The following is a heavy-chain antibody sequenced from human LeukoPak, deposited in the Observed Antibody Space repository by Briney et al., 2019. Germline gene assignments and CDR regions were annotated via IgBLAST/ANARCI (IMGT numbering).Heavy chain of an antibody. J-gene: IGHJ4*02. V-gene: IGHV3-21*01. D-gene: IGHD1-14*01. CDR3: ARDRLRVTTFIDY. CDR2: ISSSSSYI. CDR1: GFTFSSYS. Sequence: GGSLRLSCAASGFTFSSYSMNWVRQAPGNWLEWVSSISSSSSYIYYADSVKGRFTISRDNAKNSLYLQMNSLRAEDTAVYYCARDRLRVTTFIDYWGQGTLVTVSS.